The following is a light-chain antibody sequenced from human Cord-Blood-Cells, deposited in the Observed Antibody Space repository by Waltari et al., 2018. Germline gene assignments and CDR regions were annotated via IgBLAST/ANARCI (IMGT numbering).Light chain of an antibody. Sequence: IVLTPSPPTLSLSPGERATLSCRASQSVRSYLAWYQQKPRQAPRLLIYDASNRATGIPARFSGRGYGTDFTLTVSSLEPEDFAVYYCQQRSNWPPTTFGQGTRLEIK. CDR1: QSVRSY. V-gene: IGKV3-11*01. J-gene: IGKJ5*01. CDR3: QQRSNWPPTT. CDR2: DAS.